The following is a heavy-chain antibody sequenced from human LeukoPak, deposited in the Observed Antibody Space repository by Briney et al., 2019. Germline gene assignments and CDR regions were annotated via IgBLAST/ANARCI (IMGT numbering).Heavy chain of an antibody. CDR1: GFTFSRYS. CDR2: ISSSSSYI. V-gene: IGHV3-21*01. D-gene: IGHD5-12*01. CDR3: ARGGPIVATTADY. Sequence: GGSLRLSCAASGFTFSRYSMNWVRQAPGKGLEWVSSISSSSSYIHYADSVKGRFTISRDNAKNSLYLQMNSLRAEDTAVYYCARGGPIVATTADYWGQGTLVTVSS. J-gene: IGHJ4*02.